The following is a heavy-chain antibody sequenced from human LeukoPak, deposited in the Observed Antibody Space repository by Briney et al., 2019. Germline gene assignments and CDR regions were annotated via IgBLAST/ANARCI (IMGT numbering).Heavy chain of an antibody. CDR2: ISYDGSNK. V-gene: IGHV3-30*18. D-gene: IGHD3-3*01. J-gene: IGHJ4*02. CDR3: AKSATIFGVVILTPFDY. Sequence: GGSLRLSCAASGFTFSSYGMHWVRQAPGKGLEWVAVISYDGSNKYYADSVKGRFTISRDNSKNTLYLQMNSLRAEDTAVYYCAKSATIFGVVILTPFDYWGQGTLVTVSS. CDR1: GFTFSSYG.